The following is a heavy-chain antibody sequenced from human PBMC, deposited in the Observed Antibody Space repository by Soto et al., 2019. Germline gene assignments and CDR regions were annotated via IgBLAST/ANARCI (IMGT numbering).Heavy chain of an antibody. V-gene: IGHV3-30*18. CDR3: AKDYAGYDFWSGYVFLGMDV. D-gene: IGHD3-3*01. Sequence: PGGSLRLSCAASGFTFSSYGMHWVRQAPGKGLEWVAVISYDGSNKYYADSVKGRFTISRDNSKNTLYLQMNSLRAEDTAVYYCAKDYAGYDFWSGYVFLGMDVWGKGTTVTVSS. J-gene: IGHJ6*04. CDR2: ISYDGSNK. CDR1: GFTFSSYG.